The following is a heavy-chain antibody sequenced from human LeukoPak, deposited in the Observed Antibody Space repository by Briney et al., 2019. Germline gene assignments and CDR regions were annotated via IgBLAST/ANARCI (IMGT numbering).Heavy chain of an antibody. CDR3: AAERHYDSSGYYSYFDY. CDR2: IYPGDSDT. Sequence: GESLQISCKGSGYSFTSYWIGWVRQMPGKGLEWMGIIYPGDSDTRYSPSFQGQVTISADKSISTAYLQWSSLKASDTAMYYCAAERHYDSSGYYSYFDYWGQGTLVTVSS. J-gene: IGHJ4*02. D-gene: IGHD3-22*01. CDR1: GYSFTSYW. V-gene: IGHV5-51*01.